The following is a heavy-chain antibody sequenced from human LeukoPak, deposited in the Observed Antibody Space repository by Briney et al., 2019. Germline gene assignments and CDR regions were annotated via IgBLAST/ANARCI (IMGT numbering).Heavy chain of an antibody. V-gene: IGHV3-21*01. D-gene: IGHD2-2*01. Sequence: GGSLRLSCAASGFTFSSYSMNWVRQAPGKGVEWVSSISSSSSYIYYADSVKGRFTISRDNAKNSLYLQMNSLRAEDTAVYYCARAVGYCSSTSCYEYYFDYWGQGTLVTVSS. CDR1: GFTFSSYS. CDR3: ARAVGYCSSTSCYEYYFDY. J-gene: IGHJ4*02. CDR2: ISSSSSYI.